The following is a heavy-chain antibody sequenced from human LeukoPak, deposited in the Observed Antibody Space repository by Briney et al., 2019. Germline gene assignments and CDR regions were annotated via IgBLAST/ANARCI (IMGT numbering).Heavy chain of an antibody. CDR2: LNPSDGAT. V-gene: IGHV1-46*01. CDR1: GYTFTSYF. D-gene: IGHD1-7*01. CDR3: ARDLGSGQTGTIPGGLDY. J-gene: IGHJ4*02. Sequence: GASVEVSCKASGYTFTSYFIHWVRQAPGQGLEWMGVLNPSDGATTYAQKFQGRVTMTRDTSTSTVYMDLNSLRSEDTAVYYCARDLGSGQTGTIPGGLDYWGRGTLVTVSA.